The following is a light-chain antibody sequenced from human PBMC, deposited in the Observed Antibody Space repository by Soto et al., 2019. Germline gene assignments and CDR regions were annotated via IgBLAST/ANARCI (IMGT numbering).Light chain of an antibody. CDR2: AAS. CDR3: QQLNSYPRT. V-gene: IGKV1-9*01. Sequence: DIPLTQSPSFLSASVGDRVTITCRASQGMSSYLAWYQQKPGKAPKLLIYAASTLQSGVPSRFSGSGSGTEVTLTISSLQPEDFATYYCQQLNSYPRTFGQGTKVEIK. CDR1: QGMSSY. J-gene: IGKJ1*01.